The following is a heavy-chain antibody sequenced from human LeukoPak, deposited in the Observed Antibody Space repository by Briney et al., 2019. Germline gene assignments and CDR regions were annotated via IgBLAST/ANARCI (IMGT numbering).Heavy chain of an antibody. Sequence: SETLSLTCSVSGYSISSAYYWGWIRQPPGKGLEWIGSIYYSGSTYYNPSLKSRVTISVDTSKNQFSLKLSSVTAADTAVYYCASYSSGWVDYWGQGTLVTVSS. CDR2: IYYSGST. V-gene: IGHV4-38-2*02. D-gene: IGHD6-19*01. CDR1: GYSISSAYY. CDR3: ASYSSGWVDY. J-gene: IGHJ4*02.